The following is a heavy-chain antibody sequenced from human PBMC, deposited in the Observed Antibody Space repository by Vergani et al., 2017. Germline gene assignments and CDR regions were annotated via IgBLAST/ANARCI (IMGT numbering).Heavy chain of an antibody. Sequence: EVQLVQSGAEVKKPGESLKISCKGSGYSFSNYWIGWVRQMPGKGLEWMGIIYPGDSDTRYSPFFQGLVTFSADKSISTAYLQWSSLQASDTAMYYCARHRRQWDLVRSHTYYMDVWGKGTTVTVSS. CDR1: GYSFSNYW. D-gene: IGHD1-26*01. CDR2: IYPGDSDT. V-gene: IGHV5-51*01. CDR3: ARHRRQWDLVRSHTYYMDV. J-gene: IGHJ6*03.